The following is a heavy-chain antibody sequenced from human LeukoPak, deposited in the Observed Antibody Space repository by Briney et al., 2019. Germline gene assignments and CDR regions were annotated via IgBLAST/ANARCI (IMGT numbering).Heavy chain of an antibody. J-gene: IGHJ4*02. V-gene: IGHV3-48*03. CDR2: ISSGGSNI. Sequence: QPGGSLRLSCAASGFTFSSYEMNWVRQAPGKGPEWVSYISSGGSNIYYADSVKGRFTISRDNAKNSLYLQMNSLRAEDTAVYYCARDSALTTYDSSGYYIDYWGQGTLVTVSS. D-gene: IGHD3-22*01. CDR3: ARDSALTTYDSSGYYIDY. CDR1: GFTFSSYE.